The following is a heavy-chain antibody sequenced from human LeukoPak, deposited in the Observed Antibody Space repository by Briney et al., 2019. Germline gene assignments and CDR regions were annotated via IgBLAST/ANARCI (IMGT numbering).Heavy chain of an antibody. V-gene: IGHV4-4*02. CDR2: IYHTGST. J-gene: IGHJ4*02. CDR1: GGSMGDSDW. CDR3: LRYYLVRGVIADY. Sequence: ETLSLTCAVSGGSMGDSDWCNWVRQPPGKGLEWIGEIYHTGSTKYNASLMSRVTISVDKSKNQFSLNSISVTAADTAVYYCLRYYLVRGVIADYRGQGTPVTVPS. D-gene: IGHD3-10*01.